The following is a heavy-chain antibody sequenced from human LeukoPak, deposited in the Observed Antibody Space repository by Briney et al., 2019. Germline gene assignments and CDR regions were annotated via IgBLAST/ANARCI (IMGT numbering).Heavy chain of an antibody. J-gene: IGHJ4*02. CDR2: IGDNGDST. CDR1: GFTFSSYA. V-gene: IGHV3-23*01. CDR3: AKYDYGGNPNEYYFDY. Sequence: GGSLRLSCAASGFTFSSYAMSWVRQAPGKGLEWVSTIGDNGDSTYYADSVKGRFTISRDNSKNTPYLQMNSLRAQDTAVYYCAKYDYGGNPNEYYFDYWGQGTLVTVSS. D-gene: IGHD4-23*01.